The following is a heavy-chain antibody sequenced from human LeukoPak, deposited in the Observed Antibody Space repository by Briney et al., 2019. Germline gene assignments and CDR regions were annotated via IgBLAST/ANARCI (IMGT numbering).Heavy chain of an antibody. V-gene: IGHV4-39*07. J-gene: IGHJ3*02. D-gene: IGHD4-17*01. CDR3: ARGINDYGPRDAFDI. Sequence: KPSETLSLTCTVSGGSISSSSYYWGWIRQPPGKGLEWIGSIYYSGSTYYNPSLKSRVTISVDTSKNQFSLKLSSVTAADTAVYYCARGINDYGPRDAFDIWGQGTMVTVSS. CDR1: GGSISSSSYY. CDR2: IYYSGST.